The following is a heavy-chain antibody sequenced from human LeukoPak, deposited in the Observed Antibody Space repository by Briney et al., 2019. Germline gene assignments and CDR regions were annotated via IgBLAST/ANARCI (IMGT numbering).Heavy chain of an antibody. CDR3: ATRGRFGELLPFNY. D-gene: IGHD3-10*01. Sequence: ASVKVSCKASGGTFSSYAISWVRQAPGKGLEWMGGFDPEDGETIYAQKFQGRVTMTEDTSTDTAYMELSSLRSEDTAVYYCATRGRFGELLPFNYWGQGTLVTVSS. CDR2: FDPEDGET. V-gene: IGHV1-24*01. J-gene: IGHJ4*02. CDR1: GGTFSSYA.